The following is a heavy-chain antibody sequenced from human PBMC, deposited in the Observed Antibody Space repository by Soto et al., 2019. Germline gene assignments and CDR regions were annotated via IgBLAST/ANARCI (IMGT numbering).Heavy chain of an antibody. J-gene: IGHJ4*02. Sequence: TLSLTCTVSGGSISSGGYYWSWIRQHPGKGLEWIGYIYYSGSTYYNPSLKSRVTISVDTSKNQFSLKLSSVTAADTAVYYCARGEAVVVPAAIGYWGQGTLVTVSS. V-gene: IGHV4-30-4*08. CDR3: ARGEAVVVPAAIGY. CDR1: GGSISSGGYY. D-gene: IGHD2-2*01. CDR2: IYYSGST.